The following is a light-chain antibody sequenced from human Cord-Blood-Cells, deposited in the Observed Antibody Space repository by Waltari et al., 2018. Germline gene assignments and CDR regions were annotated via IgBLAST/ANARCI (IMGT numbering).Light chain of an antibody. CDR2: DAS. CDR3: QQRSNWPPLT. J-gene: IGKJ4*01. V-gene: IGKV3-11*01. CDR1: QSVSSY. Sequence: EIVLTQSPATLSLSPGERATLSCRASQSVSSYLAWYQQKPGQAPRLLIYDASNRATGIPARFSVSGSGTDFTLTISSLEPEDFAGYYCQQRSNWPPLTFVGGTKVEIK.